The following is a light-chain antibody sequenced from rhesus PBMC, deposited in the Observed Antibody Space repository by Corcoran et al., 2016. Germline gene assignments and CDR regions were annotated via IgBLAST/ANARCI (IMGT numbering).Light chain of an antibody. V-gene: IGKV1S14*01. Sequence: DIQMTQSPSSLSASVGDRVTITCRASQGITSWLAWYQQKPGKAPKPLIYYASNLESGGPSRFSGSGSGTDFTLTISSLQPEDFAIYYCQQHNSSPYSFGQGTKGEIK. J-gene: IGKJ2*01. CDR3: QQHNSSPYS. CDR2: YAS. CDR1: QGITSW.